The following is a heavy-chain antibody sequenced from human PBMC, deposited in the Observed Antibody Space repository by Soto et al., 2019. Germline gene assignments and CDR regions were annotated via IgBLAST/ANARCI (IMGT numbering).Heavy chain of an antibody. J-gene: IGHJ4*02. CDR3: FRVYYDSSGYYFPTDY. CDR2: INAGNGNT. Sequence: GASVKVSCKASGYTFTSYAMHWVRQAPGQRLEWMGWINAGNGNTKYSQKFQGRVTITRDTSASTAYMELSSLRSEDTVVYYCFRVYYDSSGYYFPTDYWGQATLVNVSS. D-gene: IGHD3-22*01. V-gene: IGHV1-3*01. CDR1: GYTFTSYA.